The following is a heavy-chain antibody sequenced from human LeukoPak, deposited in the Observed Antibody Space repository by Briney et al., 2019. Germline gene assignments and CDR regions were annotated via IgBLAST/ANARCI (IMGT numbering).Heavy chain of an antibody. CDR3: SRTWISGIDGFDI. CDR1: GFTFSDYG. D-gene: IGHD2-15*01. V-gene: IGHV3-49*03. J-gene: IGHJ3*02. CDR2: IRSKPYGGTT. Sequence: GGSLRLSCTASGFTFSDYGVNWFRQAPGKGLEWVAFIRSKPYGGTTEYAASVKGRFSISRDDSTSIVYLQMNSLRTEDTALYYCSRTWISGIDGFDIWGQGTMVTVSS.